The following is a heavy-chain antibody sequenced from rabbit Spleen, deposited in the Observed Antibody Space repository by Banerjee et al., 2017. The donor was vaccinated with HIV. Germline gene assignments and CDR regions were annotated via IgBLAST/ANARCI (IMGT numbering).Heavy chain of an antibody. CDR3: ARVSETSGWGEDL. Sequence: QEQLVESGGGLVKPGASLTLICTASGFSFSSGYDMSWVRQAPGKGLEWIGSIYSVIDYTYYASWAKGRFTISKTSSTTVTLQMTSLTVADTATYFCARVSETSGWGEDLWGQGTLVTVS. V-gene: IGHV1S45*01. CDR2: IYSVIDYT. CDR1: GFSFSSGYD. D-gene: IGHD4-1*01. J-gene: IGHJ4*01.